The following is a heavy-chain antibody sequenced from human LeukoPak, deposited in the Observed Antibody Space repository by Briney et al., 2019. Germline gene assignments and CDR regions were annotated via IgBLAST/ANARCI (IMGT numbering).Heavy chain of an antibody. J-gene: IGHJ6*03. D-gene: IGHD2-2*01. Sequence: ASVKVSCKASGYTFTSYGISWVRQAPGQGLEWMGWISTYNGNTNYAQKLQGRVTMTTDTSTSIAYMELRSLRSDDTAVYYCARMFPAAYPDYYYYMDVWGKGTTVTVSS. V-gene: IGHV1-18*01. CDR3: ARMFPAAYPDYYYYMDV. CDR2: ISTYNGNT. CDR1: GYTFTSYG.